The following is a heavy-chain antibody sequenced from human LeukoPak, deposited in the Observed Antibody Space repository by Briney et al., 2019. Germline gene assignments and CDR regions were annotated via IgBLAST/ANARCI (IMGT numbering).Heavy chain of an antibody. CDR2: IIPIFGTA. D-gene: IGHD3-10*01. J-gene: IGHJ4*02. Sequence: ASVKVSCKASGGTFSSYAISWVRQAPGQGLEWMGGIIPIFGTANYAQKFQGRVTITADESTSTAYIELSSLRSEDTAVYYCARGSYGSGSYYNGDLDYWGQGTLVTVSS. CDR1: GGTFSSYA. V-gene: IGHV1-69*13. CDR3: ARGSYGSGSYYNGDLDY.